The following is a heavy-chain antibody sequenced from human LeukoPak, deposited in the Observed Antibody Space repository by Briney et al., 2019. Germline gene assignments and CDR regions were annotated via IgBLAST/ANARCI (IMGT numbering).Heavy chain of an antibody. CDR3: ARRAIVVVVAAPYNWFDP. D-gene: IGHD2-15*01. CDR2: IKQDGSGK. V-gene: IGHV3-7*03. CDR1: GFTFSSYW. Sequence: GGSLRLSCAASGFTFSSYWMSWVRHAQGTGLDLVANIKQDGSGKNYVNSVKGRFTISRDNSKNTLYLQMNSLSAEDRAVYYCARRAIVVVVAAPYNWFDPWGQGTLVTVSS. J-gene: IGHJ5*02.